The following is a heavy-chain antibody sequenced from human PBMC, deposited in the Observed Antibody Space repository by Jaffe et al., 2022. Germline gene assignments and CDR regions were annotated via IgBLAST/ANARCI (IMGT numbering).Heavy chain of an antibody. CDR2: ISGGGGGA. V-gene: IGHV3-23*01. CDR3: AKAADAKSLDS. J-gene: IGHJ4*02. CDR1: GISFSSNA. D-gene: IGHD2-2*01. Sequence: EVQLLESGGGLVHPGGSLRLSCAASGISFSSNAMSWVRQAPGKGLECVSHISGGGGGAFYADSVKGRFTISRDNSKNTLYLEMNSLRAEDTALYYCAKAADAKSLDSWGQGTLVTVSS.